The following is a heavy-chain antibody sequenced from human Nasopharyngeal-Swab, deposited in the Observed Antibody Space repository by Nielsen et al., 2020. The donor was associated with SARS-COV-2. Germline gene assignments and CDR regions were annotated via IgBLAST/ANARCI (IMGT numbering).Heavy chain of an antibody. V-gene: IGHV4-39*01. CDR3: ATPWELSAY. Sequence: WIRQPPGTGLEWIGSIYYSGSTYYNPSLKSRVTISVDTSKNQFSLKLSSVTAADTAVYYCATPWELSAYWGQGTLVTVSS. CDR2: IYYSGST. D-gene: IGHD1-26*01. J-gene: IGHJ4*02.